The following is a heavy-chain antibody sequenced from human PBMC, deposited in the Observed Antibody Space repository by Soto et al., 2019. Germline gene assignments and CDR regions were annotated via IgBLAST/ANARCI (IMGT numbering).Heavy chain of an antibody. CDR3: ARTYDGSGPNSGGYGFDI. V-gene: IGHV1-18*01. CDR1: GYSFTTYG. Sequence: ASVKVSCKTSGYSFTTYGISWVRQAPGQGLEWMGWISGYNGNTNYAQNLQGRVTMTTDTSTSTAYMELRSLRSDDTAVYYCARTYDGSGPNSGGYGFDIWGQGTMVTVSS. D-gene: IGHD3-22*01. J-gene: IGHJ3*02. CDR2: ISGYNGNT.